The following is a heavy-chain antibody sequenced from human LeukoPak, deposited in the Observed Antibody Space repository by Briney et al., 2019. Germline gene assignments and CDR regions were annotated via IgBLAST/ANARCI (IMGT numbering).Heavy chain of an antibody. J-gene: IGHJ4*02. CDR1: GFTFSHFW. CDR3: ARDYSSGWYGDY. D-gene: IGHD6-19*01. Sequence: GGSLRLSCAGSGFTFSHFWMSWVRKAPGKGLEWVAYIKKTGIETYYLDSVKGRFTITRDNNRNSLFLQMYSLRAEDTAVYFCARDYSSGWYGDYWGQGTLVTVSS. V-gene: IGHV3-7*01. CDR2: IKKTGIET.